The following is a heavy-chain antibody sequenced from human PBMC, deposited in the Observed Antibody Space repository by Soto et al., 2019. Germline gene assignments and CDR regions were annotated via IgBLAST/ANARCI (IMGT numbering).Heavy chain of an antibody. J-gene: IGHJ6*02. D-gene: IGHD6-13*01. CDR2: IIPIFGTA. V-gene: IGHV1-69*13. CDR1: GGTFSSYA. CDR3: ARRSVGGSSSKFYCYYYGMDV. Sequence: SVKVSCKASGGTFSSYAISWVRQAPGQGLEWMGGIIPIFGTANYAQKFQGRVTITADESTSTAYMELSSLRSEDTAVYYCARRSVGGSSSKFYCYYYGMDVWGQGTTVTVSS.